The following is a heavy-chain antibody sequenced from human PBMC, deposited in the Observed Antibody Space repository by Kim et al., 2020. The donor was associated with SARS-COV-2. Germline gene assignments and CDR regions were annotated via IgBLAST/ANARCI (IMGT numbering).Heavy chain of an antibody. V-gene: IGHV4-59*01. CDR1: GGSISSYY. J-gene: IGHJ4*02. Sequence: SETLSLTCTVSGGSISSYYWSWIRQPPGKGLEWIGYIYYSGSTNYNPSLKSRVTISVDTSKNQFSLKLSSVTAADTAVYYCARVDTAMALENWGQGTLVTVSS. CDR2: IYYSGST. D-gene: IGHD5-18*01. CDR3: ARVDTAMALEN.